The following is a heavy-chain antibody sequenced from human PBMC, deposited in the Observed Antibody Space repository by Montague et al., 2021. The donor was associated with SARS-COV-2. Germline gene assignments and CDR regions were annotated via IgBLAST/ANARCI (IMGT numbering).Heavy chain of an antibody. Sequence: SETLSLTCTVSGDSMNNYYWSWIRQPPGKGLEWIGYINYSGRTNYNPSLQSRVTLSKDTSKNQFSLRLTSVTAADTAMYFCARAPIYRSSWYAYFDYWGQGTLVTVSS. CDR2: INYSGRT. CDR3: ARAPIYRSSWYAYFDY. CDR1: GDSMNNYY. J-gene: IGHJ4*02. V-gene: IGHV4-59*01. D-gene: IGHD6-13*01.